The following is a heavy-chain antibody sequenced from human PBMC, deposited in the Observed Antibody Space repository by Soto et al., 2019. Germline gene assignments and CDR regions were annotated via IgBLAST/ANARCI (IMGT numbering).Heavy chain of an antibody. CDR2: IYPGDSDT. CDR3: ARLDSLVVVITTIPGPKDAFVT. CDR1: GYSFTGYW. V-gene: IGHV5-51*01. D-gene: IGHD3-22*01. Sequence: GELLRIPWKGSGYSFTGYWIGWVRQMPGKGLEWMGIIYPGDSDTRYSPSFQGQVTIPADKSISTAYLQWSSLKASDTAMYYCARLDSLVVVITTIPGPKDAFVTWGQGTMFTV. J-gene: IGHJ3*02.